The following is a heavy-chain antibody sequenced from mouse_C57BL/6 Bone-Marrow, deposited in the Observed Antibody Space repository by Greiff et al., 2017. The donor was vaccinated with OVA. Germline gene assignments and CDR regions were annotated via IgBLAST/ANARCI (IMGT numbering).Heavy chain of an antibody. J-gene: IGHJ2*01. CDR2: IYPRSGNT. Sequence: QVQLQQPGAELVMPGASVKLSCKASGYTFTSYGISWVKQRTGQGLEWIGEIYPRSGNTYYNEKFKGKATLTADKSSSTAYMELRSLTSEDSAVYFCAGWGNFPDYWGQGTTLTVSS. CDR1: GYTFTSYG. V-gene: IGHV1-81*01. D-gene: IGHD2-1*01. CDR3: AGWGNFPDY.